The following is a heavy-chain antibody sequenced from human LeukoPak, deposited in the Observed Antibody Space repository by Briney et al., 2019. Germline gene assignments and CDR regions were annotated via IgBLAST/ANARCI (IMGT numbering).Heavy chain of an antibody. CDR3: ATPGGYSGSYLNLEYAFDI. D-gene: IGHD1-26*01. Sequence: SVKVSCKASGGTFSSYAISWVRQAPGQGLEWMGGIIPIFGTANYAQKFQGRVTITADESTSTAYMELSSLRSEDTAVYYCATPGGYSGSYLNLEYAFDIWGQGTMVTVSS. CDR1: GGTFSSYA. J-gene: IGHJ3*02. CDR2: IIPIFGTA. V-gene: IGHV1-69*13.